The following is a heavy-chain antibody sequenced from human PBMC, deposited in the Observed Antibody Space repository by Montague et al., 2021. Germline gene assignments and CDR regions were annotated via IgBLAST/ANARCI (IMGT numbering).Heavy chain of an antibody. CDR2: ISHNGST. D-gene: IGHD2-15*01. Sequence: SETLSLTCTVYGGSFSGYYWNWIRQSPGKGLEWIGEISHNGSTSYNPSLKSRVTMSVDTSKKQFSLNLNSVTAADTAVYYCARGLYVAGLLVATGWFDAWGQGTLVTVSS. J-gene: IGHJ5*02. CDR3: ARGLYVAGLLVATGWFDA. V-gene: IGHV4-34*01. CDR1: GGSFSGYY.